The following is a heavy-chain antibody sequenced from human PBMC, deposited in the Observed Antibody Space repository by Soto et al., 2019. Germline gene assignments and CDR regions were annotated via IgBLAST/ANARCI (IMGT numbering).Heavy chain of an antibody. CDR1: VFTVGDYA. V-gene: IGHV3-49*04. CDR2: IRSKAYGGTT. J-gene: IGHJ6*02. CDR3: TRDFVAYGSGSYYQYYYYGMDV. D-gene: IGHD3-10*01. Sequence: PGGSLRLSCTASVFTVGDYAMSWVRQARGKGLEWVGFIRSKAYGGTTEYAASVKGRFTISRDDSKSIAYLQMNSLKTEDTAVYYCTRDFVAYGSGSYYQYYYYGMDVWGQGTTVTVSS.